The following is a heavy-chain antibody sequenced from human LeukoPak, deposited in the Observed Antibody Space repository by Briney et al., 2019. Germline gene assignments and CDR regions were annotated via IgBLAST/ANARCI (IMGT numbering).Heavy chain of an antibody. D-gene: IGHD2-2*01. J-gene: IGHJ2*01. CDR3: AATRDCSSTSCLNWYFDL. CDR2: IVVGSGNT. CDR1: GFTFTSSA. Sequence: ASVKVSCKASGFTFTSSAMQRVRQARGQRLEWIGWIVVGSGNTNYAQKFQERVTITRDMSTSTAYMELSSLRSEDTAVYYCAATRDCSSTSCLNWYFDLWGRGTLVTVSS. V-gene: IGHV1-58*02.